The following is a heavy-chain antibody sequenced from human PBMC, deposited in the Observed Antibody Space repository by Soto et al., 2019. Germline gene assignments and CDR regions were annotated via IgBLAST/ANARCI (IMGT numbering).Heavy chain of an antibody. Sequence: ASVKVSCKTSGYIFTIFGISWVRQAPGQGLEWMGWITAYNGDTKYAQKFQGRVTMTTDTATSAAYMELTSLRSDDTAEYYCARGGQYRYFDYWGQGTLVTAPQ. CDR2: ITAYNGDT. D-gene: IGHD2-2*02. CDR3: ARGGQYRYFDY. J-gene: IGHJ4*02. V-gene: IGHV1-18*01. CDR1: GYIFTIFG.